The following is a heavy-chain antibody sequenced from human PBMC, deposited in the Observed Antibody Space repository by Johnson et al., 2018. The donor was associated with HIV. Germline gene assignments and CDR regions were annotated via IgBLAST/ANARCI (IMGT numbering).Heavy chain of an antibody. J-gene: IGHJ3*02. V-gene: IGHV3-7*01. CDR1: GFTFSSYW. CDR2: IKQDGSEK. Sequence: EQLVESGGGLVQPGGSLRLSCAASGFTFSSYWMSWVRQAPGKGLEWVANIKQDGSEKYYVASVKGRFTISRDNAKNSLYLQMNSLRAEDTAVYYCASEAGPDIVGAADDAFDIWGQGTMVTVSS. D-gene: IGHD1-26*01. CDR3: ASEAGPDIVGAADDAFDI.